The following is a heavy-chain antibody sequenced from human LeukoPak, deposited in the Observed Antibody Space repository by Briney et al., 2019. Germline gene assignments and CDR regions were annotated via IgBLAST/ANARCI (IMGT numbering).Heavy chain of an antibody. CDR2: IRGSGGST. Sequence: GGSLRLSCAASGFTFSNYAMTWVRQAPGKGLEWVSSIRGSGGSTSYADSVRGRFTVSRDNSKNTLYLQMNSLRAEDTAVYYCAKHQLVGDWYFDLWGRGTLVTVSS. D-gene: IGHD6-13*01. CDR1: GFTFSNYA. CDR3: AKHQLVGDWYFDL. V-gene: IGHV3-23*01. J-gene: IGHJ2*01.